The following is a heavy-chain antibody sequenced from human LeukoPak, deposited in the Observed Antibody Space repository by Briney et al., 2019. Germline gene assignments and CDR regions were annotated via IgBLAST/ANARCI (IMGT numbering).Heavy chain of an antibody. CDR2: IRYGVSNE. D-gene: IGHD1-14*01. J-gene: IGHJ3*02. CDR3: AKSRAPTAAPDAFDI. Sequence: GGSLRLSCVASGFTFSNYGIHWVRQAPGKGLEWAAFIRYGVSNEYYADSVKGRFTISRDNSKNSLYLQMNSLRAEDTAVYYCAKSRAPTAAPDAFDIWGQGTMVTVSS. CDR1: GFTFSNYG. V-gene: IGHV3-30*02.